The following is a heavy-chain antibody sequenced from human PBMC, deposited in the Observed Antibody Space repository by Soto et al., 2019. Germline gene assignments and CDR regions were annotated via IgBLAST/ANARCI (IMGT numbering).Heavy chain of an antibody. CDR3: TTENYPRYNWNYVTFDY. D-gene: IGHD1-7*01. CDR2: IKSKTDGGTT. Sequence: PGGSLRLSCAASGFTFSNAWMSWVRQAPGKGLEWVGRIKSKTDGGTTDYAAPVKGRFTISRDDSKNTLYLQMNSLKTEDTAVYYCTTENYPRYNWNYVTFDYWGQGTLVTVSS. V-gene: IGHV3-15*01. CDR1: GFTFSNAW. J-gene: IGHJ4*02.